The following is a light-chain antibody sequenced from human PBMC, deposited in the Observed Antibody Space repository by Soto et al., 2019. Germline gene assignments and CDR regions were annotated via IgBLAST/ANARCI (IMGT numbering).Light chain of an antibody. CDR3: CSYTSSTNYV. Sequence: QSVLTQPASVSGSPGQSITIFCTGSNSDVGGHNFVSWYQQHPGKAPKLILFEVTNRPSGVSNRFSGSKSGNTASLTISGLQVEDEADYYCCSYTSSTNYVFGAGTKVTVL. J-gene: IGLJ1*01. CDR1: NSDVGGHNF. CDR2: EVT. V-gene: IGLV2-14*01.